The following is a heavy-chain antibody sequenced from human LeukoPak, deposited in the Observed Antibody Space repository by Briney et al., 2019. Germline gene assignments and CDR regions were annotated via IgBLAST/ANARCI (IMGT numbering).Heavy chain of an antibody. J-gene: IGHJ3*02. CDR2: IYYSGST. CDR1: GGSISSYY. V-gene: IGHV4-59*08. D-gene: IGHD5-18*01. CDR3: ARQEILYSYGQYDAFDI. Sequence: SETLSLTCTVSGGSISSYYWSWLRQPPGKGLEWIGYIYYSGSTNYNPSLKSRVTISVDTSKNQFSLKLSSVTAADTAVHYCARQEILYSYGQYDAFDIWGQGTMVTASS.